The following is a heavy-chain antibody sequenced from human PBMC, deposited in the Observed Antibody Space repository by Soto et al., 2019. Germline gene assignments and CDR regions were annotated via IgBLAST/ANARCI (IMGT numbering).Heavy chain of an antibody. V-gene: IGHV5-10-1*01. CDR2: IDPSDSYT. CDR3: ASPHCSGGSCYYYGMDV. D-gene: IGHD2-15*01. Sequence: GESLKISCKGSGYSFTSYWISWVRQMPGKGLEWMGRIDPSDSYTNYSPSFQGHVTISADKSISTAYLQWSSLKASDTAMYYCASPHCSGGSCYYYGMDVWGQGTTVTAP. J-gene: IGHJ6*02. CDR1: GYSFTSYW.